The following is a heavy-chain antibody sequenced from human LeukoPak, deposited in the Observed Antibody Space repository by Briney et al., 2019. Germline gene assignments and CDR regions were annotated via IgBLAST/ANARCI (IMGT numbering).Heavy chain of an antibody. CDR3: AREGQGMTRGYYYYYMDV. Sequence: PSETLSFTCTVSGGSISSSSYYWGWIRQPPGKGLGWIGSIYYSGSTYYNPSLKSRVTISVDTSKNQFSLKLSSVTAADTAVYYCAREGQGMTRGYYYYYMDVWGKGTTVTISS. J-gene: IGHJ6*03. V-gene: IGHV4-39*07. CDR1: GGSISSSSYY. CDR2: IYYSGST. D-gene: IGHD4-11*01.